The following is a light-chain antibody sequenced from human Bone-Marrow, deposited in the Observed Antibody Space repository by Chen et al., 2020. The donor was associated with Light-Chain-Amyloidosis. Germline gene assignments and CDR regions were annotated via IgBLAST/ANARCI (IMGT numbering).Light chain of an antibody. V-gene: IGLV3-25*03. Sequence: SYELTQPPSVAVSPGQTARIPCSGDDLPTKYAYWYQQKPGQAPVLVIHRDTERPSGISVRFSGTRSGTTTTLTISGDQAEDQADFHGQSADSSGTNGVIFGGGTKLTGL. CDR2: RDT. CDR1: DLPTKY. J-gene: IGLJ2*01. CDR3: QSADSSGTNGVI.